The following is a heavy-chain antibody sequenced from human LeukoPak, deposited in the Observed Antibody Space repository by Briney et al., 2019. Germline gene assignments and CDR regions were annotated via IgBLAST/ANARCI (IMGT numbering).Heavy chain of an antibody. D-gene: IGHD3-9*01. J-gene: IGHJ4*02. CDR1: GFIFRNYA. V-gene: IGHV3-23*01. Sequence: GASLRLSCAASGFIFRNYAMSWVRQAPGKGLQWVAAITGSGDTTYYGDSVMGRFTISRDNSKNTLYLEVNTLRAEDTAVYYCAKWGDYDILTGYYVSDFWGQGTLVTVSS. CDR2: ITGSGDTT. CDR3: AKWGDYDILTGYYVSDF.